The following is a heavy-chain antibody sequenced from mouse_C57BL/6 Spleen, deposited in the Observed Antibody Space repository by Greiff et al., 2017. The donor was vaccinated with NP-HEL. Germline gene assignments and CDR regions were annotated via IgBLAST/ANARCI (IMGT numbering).Heavy chain of an antibody. J-gene: IGHJ3*01. V-gene: IGHV1-42*01. D-gene: IGHD1-1*01. CDR3: ARPNYYGSSPFAY. Sequence: VQLQQSGPELVKPGASVKISCKASGYSFTGYYMNWVKQSPEKSLEWIGEINPSTGGTTYNQKFKAKATLTVDKSSSTAYMQLKSLTSEDSAVYYCARPNYYGSSPFAYWGQGTLVTVSA. CDR1: GYSFTGYY. CDR2: INPSTGGT.